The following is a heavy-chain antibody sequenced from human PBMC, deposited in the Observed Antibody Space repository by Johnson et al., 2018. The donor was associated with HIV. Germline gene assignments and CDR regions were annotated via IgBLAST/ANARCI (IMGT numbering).Heavy chain of an antibody. CDR1: GFTFSSYA. CDR2: ISDSGCGT. V-gene: IGHV3-23*04. J-gene: IGHJ3*02. Sequence: VQLVESGGGLVQPGGSLRLSCAASGFTFSSYAMSWVRQAPGKGLEWVSGISDSGCGTYYAESVKGRFTISRDNSKSTVYLQMNSLRVEDTAVYYCARQTLRAFDIWGQGTMVTVSS. CDR3: ARQTLRAFDI.